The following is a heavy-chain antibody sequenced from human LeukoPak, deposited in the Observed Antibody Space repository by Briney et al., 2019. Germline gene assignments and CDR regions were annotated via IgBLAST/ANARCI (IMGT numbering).Heavy chain of an antibody. CDR1: GFTFDDYG. CDR3: ARVKAYCSSTSCLYYFDY. V-gene: IGHV3-20*04. Sequence: GGSLRLSCAASGFTFDDYGMSWVRQAPGKGLEWVSVIYSGGSTYYADSVKGRFTISRDNAKNSLYLQMNSLRAEDTAVYYCARVKAYCSSTSCLYYFDYWGQGTLVTVSS. J-gene: IGHJ4*02. CDR2: IYSGGST. D-gene: IGHD2-2*01.